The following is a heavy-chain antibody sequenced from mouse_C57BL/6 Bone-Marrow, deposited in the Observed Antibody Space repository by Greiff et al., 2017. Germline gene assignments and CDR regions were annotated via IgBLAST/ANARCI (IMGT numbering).Heavy chain of an antibody. Sequence: QVQLQQSGPELVKPGASGKLSCKASGYTFTSYDINWVKQRHGQGLEWTGRIYPRDGSTQYNEKVKGKATLTVDTSSSTAYMELHSLTSEDSAVYCCARDYGSSYWYVDVWGTVTTVTVSS. D-gene: IGHD1-1*01. CDR1: GYTFTSYD. CDR3: ARDYGSSYWYVDV. CDR2: IYPRDGST. J-gene: IGHJ1*03. V-gene: IGHV1-85*01.